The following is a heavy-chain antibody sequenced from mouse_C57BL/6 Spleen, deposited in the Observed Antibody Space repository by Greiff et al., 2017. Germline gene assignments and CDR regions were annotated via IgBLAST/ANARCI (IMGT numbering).Heavy chain of an antibody. J-gene: IGHJ2*01. V-gene: IGHV1-52*01. Sequence: QVQLQQPGAELVRPGSSVKLSCKASGYTFTSYWMHWVKQRPIQGLEWIGNIDPSDSETHYNQKFKDKATLTVDKSSSTAYMQLSSLTSEDSAVYYCARGAQSDYFDYWGQSTTLTVSS. CDR2: IDPSDSET. CDR1: GYTFTSYW. CDR3: ARGAQSDYFDY.